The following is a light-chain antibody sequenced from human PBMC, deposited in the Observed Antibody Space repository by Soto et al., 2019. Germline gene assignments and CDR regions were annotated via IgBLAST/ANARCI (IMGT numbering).Light chain of an antibody. CDR2: DVT. CDR3: NSYTTANTYV. Sequence: SVLTPPASVSGSPGRSITISCTGSSSDIGEYKYVSWYQQHPGKAPKLMIYDVTNRPSGVSDRFSGSKSGSTASLTISGLQAEDEADYYCNSYTTANTYVFGSGTKVTVL. CDR1: SSDIGEYKY. V-gene: IGLV2-14*01. J-gene: IGLJ1*01.